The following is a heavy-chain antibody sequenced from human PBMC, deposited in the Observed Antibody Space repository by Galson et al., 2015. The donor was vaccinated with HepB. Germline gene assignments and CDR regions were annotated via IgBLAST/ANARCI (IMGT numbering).Heavy chain of an antibody. V-gene: IGHV3-30*18. CDR2: ISYDGSNK. D-gene: IGHD2-15*01. CDR3: AKERRRYCSGGSCYLFDY. CDR1: GFTFSSYG. Sequence: SLRLSCAASGFTFSSYGMHWVRQAPGKGLEWVAVISYDGSNKYYADSVKGRFTISRDNSKNTLYLQMNSLRAEDTAVYYCAKERRRYCSGGSCYLFDYWGQGTLVTVSS. J-gene: IGHJ4*02.